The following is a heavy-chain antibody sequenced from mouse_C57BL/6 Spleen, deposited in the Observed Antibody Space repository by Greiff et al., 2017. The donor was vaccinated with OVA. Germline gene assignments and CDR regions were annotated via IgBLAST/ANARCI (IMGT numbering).Heavy chain of an antibody. J-gene: IGHJ2*01. V-gene: IGHV1-81*01. CDR2: IYPRSGNT. CDR3: ARGAIVYFDY. CDR1: GYTFTSYG. Sequence: QVQLQQSGAELARPGASVKLSCKASGYTFTSYGISWVKQRTGQGLEWIGEIYPRSGNTYYNEKLKGKATLTADKSSSTAYMELRSLTSEDSAVYFSARGAIVYFDYWGQGTTLTVSS. D-gene: IGHD2-12*01.